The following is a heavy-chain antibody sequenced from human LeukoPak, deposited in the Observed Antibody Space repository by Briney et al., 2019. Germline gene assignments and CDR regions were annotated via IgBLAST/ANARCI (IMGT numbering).Heavy chain of an antibody. CDR1: GYTFTGYY. V-gene: IGHV1-2*06. J-gene: IGHJ4*02. Sequence: ASVKVSCKAPGYTFTGYYLHWVRQAPGQGLEWVGRIDPKSGGTIYAQKFQGRVTMTRDTSISTAYMEFSSLTSDDTAVYFCARDSRVSADYWGQGTLVTVSS. D-gene: IGHD2-8*01. CDR3: ARDSRVSADY. CDR2: IDPKSGGT.